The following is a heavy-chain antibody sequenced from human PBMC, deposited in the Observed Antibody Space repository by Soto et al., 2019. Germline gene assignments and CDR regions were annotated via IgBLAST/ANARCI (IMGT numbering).Heavy chain of an antibody. J-gene: IGHJ4*02. V-gene: IGHV1-18*01. CDR2: ISAYNGNT. CDR3: ARSTIAVAGQAFDY. CDR1: GYTFTSYG. Sequence: ASVKVSCKASGYTFTSYGISWVRQAPGQGLEWMGWISAYNGNTNYAQKLQGRVTMTTDTSTSTAYMELRSMRSDDTAVYYCARSTIAVAGQAFDYWGQGTLVTVSS. D-gene: IGHD6-19*01.